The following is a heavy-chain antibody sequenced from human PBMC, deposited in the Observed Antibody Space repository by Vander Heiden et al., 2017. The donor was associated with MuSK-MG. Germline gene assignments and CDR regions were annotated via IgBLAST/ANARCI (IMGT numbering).Heavy chain of an antibody. D-gene: IGHD1-1*01. CDR3: ARRSTTDAFDI. Sequence: QVQLQESGPGLVKPSETLSLPCAVSGYSISSGYYWGWIRQPPGKGLEWIGSIYHSGSTYYNPSLKSRVTISVDTSKNQFSLKLSSVTAADTAVYYCARRSTTDAFDIWGQGTMVTVYS. J-gene: IGHJ3*02. CDR2: IYHSGST. CDR1: GYSISSGYY. V-gene: IGHV4-38-2*01.